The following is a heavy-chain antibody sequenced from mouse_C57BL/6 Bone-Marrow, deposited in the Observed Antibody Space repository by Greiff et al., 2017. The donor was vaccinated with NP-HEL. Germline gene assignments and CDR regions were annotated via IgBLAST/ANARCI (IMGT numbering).Heavy chain of an antibody. V-gene: IGHV1-4*01. CDR1: GYTFTSYT. CDR2: INPSSGYT. CDR3: ARGGYDGYYDWYFDV. Sequence: VQLQQSGAELARPGASVKMSCKASGYTFTSYTMHWVKQRPGQGLEWIGYINPSSGYTKYNQKFKDKATLTADKSSSTAYMQLSSLTSEDSAVYYCARGGYDGYYDWYFDVWGTGTTVTVSS. J-gene: IGHJ1*03. D-gene: IGHD2-3*01.